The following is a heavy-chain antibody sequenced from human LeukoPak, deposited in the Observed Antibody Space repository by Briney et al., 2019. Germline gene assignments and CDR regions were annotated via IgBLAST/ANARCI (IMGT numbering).Heavy chain of an antibody. CDR3: ARDLLVYYGSGSYYNS. CDR2: IYSGGST. J-gene: IGHJ4*02. CDR1: GFTVSSNY. V-gene: IGHV3-66*02. D-gene: IGHD3-10*01. Sequence: PGGPLRLSCAASGFTVSSNYMSWVRQAPGKGLEWVSVIYSGGSTYYADSVKGRFTISRDNSKNTLYLQMNSLRAEDTAVYYCARDLLVYYGSGSYYNSWGQGTLVTVSS.